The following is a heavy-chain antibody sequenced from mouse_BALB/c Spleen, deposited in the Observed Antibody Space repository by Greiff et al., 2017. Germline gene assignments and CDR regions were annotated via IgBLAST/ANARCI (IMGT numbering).Heavy chain of an antibody. CDR3: TTYDGSSYAWFAY. J-gene: IGHJ3*01. D-gene: IGHD1-1*01. Sequence: EVQVVESGTVLARPGASVKMSCKASGYSFTSYWMHWVKQRPGQGLEWIGAIYPGNSDTSYNQKFKGKAKLTAVTSASTAYMELSSLTNEDSAVYYCTTYDGSSYAWFAYWGQGTLVTVSA. V-gene: IGHV1-5*01. CDR2: IYPGNSDT. CDR1: GYSFTSYW.